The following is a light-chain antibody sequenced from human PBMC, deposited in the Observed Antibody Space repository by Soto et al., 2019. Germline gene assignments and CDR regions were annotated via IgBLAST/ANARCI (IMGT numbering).Light chain of an antibody. Sequence: EIVLTQSPGTLSLSPGERATFSCRASQSVSSSYLAWYQQKPGQAPRLLIYGASTRATGIPARFSGSGSGTEFTLTVSSLQSEDLAVYYCQQYNNWPPITFGQGTRLEI. CDR3: QQYNNWPPIT. CDR1: QSVSSSY. V-gene: IGKV3-15*01. CDR2: GAS. J-gene: IGKJ5*01.